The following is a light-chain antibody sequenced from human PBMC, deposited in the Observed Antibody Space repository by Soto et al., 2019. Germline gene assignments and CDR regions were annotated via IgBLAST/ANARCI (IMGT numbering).Light chain of an antibody. CDR1: SSDVGGYDY. J-gene: IGLJ2*01. V-gene: IGLV2-14*01. CDR2: EVS. Sequence: QSALTQPASVSGSPGQSITISCTGTSSDVGGYDYVSWYQLHPGKAPKLMVFEVSNRPSGVSYRFSGSKSGKTASLTIFGLQAEDEADYYCSSYTTSTTQVFGGGTKLTVL. CDR3: SSYTTSTTQV.